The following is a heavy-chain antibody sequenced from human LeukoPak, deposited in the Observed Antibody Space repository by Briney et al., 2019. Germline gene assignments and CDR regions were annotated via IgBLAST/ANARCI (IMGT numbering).Heavy chain of an antibody. D-gene: IGHD4-17*01. CDR1: AGSISSGSYY. V-gene: IGHV4-61*02. CDR3: ARGYGDYGFDY. CDR2: IYTSGST. J-gene: IGHJ4*02. Sequence: SETLSLTCTVSAGSISSGSYYWSWIRQPAGKGLEWIGRIYTSGSTNYNPSLKSQVTISVDTSKNQFSLKLSSVTAADTAVYYCARGYGDYGFDYWGQGTLVTVSS.